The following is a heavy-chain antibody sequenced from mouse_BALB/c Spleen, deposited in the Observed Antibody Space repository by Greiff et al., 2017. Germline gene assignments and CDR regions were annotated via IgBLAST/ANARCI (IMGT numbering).Heavy chain of an antibody. Sequence: VQLQESGPGLVAPSQSLSITCTVSGFSLTSYGVHWVRQSPGKGLEWLGVIWSGGSTDYNAAFISRLSISKDNSKSQVFFKMNSLQADDTAIDYCASSPYYGNYFDYWGQGTTLTVSS. CDR1: GFSLTSYG. CDR2: IWSGGST. V-gene: IGHV2-4-1*01. CDR3: ASSPYYGNYFDY. J-gene: IGHJ2*01. D-gene: IGHD2-10*01.